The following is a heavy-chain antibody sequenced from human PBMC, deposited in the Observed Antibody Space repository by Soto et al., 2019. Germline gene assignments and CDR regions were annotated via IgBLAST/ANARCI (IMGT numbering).Heavy chain of an antibody. CDR3: GKGNSKWGTGDAFDI. Sequence: GGSLRLSCAASGFTFNNYALNWVRQAPGKGLEWVSSISGTGGSTFYAGSAKGRFTISRDNSKNTLFLQMTSLRAEDTAVFYCGKGNSKWGTGDAFDIWGQGTMVTVSS. D-gene: IGHD7-27*01. CDR2: ISGTGGST. V-gene: IGHV3-23*01. J-gene: IGHJ3*02. CDR1: GFTFNNYA.